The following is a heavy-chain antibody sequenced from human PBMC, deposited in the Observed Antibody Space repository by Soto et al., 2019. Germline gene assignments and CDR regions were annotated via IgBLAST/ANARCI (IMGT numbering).Heavy chain of an antibody. CDR2: IYYSGST. J-gene: IGHJ4*02. CDR1: GGSISSYY. V-gene: IGHV4-59*08. Sequence: QVQLQESGPGLVKPSETLSLTCTVSGGSISSYYWSWIRQPPGKGLEWIGYIYYSGSTNYNPSLKSRVTISVDTSKNQFSLKLSSVTAADTAVYYCARRGMEQWLVLDYWGQGTLVTVSS. CDR3: ARRGMEQWLVLDY. D-gene: IGHD6-19*01.